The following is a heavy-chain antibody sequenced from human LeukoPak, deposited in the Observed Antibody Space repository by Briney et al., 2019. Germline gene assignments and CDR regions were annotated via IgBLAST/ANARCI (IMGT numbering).Heavy chain of an antibody. D-gene: IGHD3-10*01. J-gene: IGHJ4*02. V-gene: IGHV5-51*01. CDR3: AWLRNYGSGSIPGDYFDY. Sequence: GESLKISCKGSGYSFTSYWIGWVRQMPGKGLEWMVTIYPGDSDTRYSPSFQGQVTNSADKSISTAYLQWSSLKASDTAMYYCAWLRNYGSGSIPGDYFDYWGQGTLVTVSS. CDR1: GYSFTSYW. CDR2: IYPGDSDT.